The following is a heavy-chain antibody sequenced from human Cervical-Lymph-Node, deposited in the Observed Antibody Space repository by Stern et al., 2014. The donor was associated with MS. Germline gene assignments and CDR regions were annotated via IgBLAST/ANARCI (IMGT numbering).Heavy chain of an antibody. Sequence: VQLVESGAEAKKPGESLQISCKGSGYSFTANWIAWVRQMPVKALEWMGIIYPGDSDPRYSPSFQGQVTISADKSISTAYLQWSSLKASDTAMYYCARDYGDYAFDYWGQGTLVTVSS. CDR2: IYPGDSDP. CDR3: ARDYGDYAFDY. CDR1: GYSFTANW. D-gene: IGHD4-17*01. J-gene: IGHJ4*02. V-gene: IGHV5-51*01.